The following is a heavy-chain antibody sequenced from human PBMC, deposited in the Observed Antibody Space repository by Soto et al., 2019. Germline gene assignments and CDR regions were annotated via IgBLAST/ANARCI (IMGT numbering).Heavy chain of an antibody. Sequence: PGGSLRLSCAASGFSFSSYWMSWVRQAPGKGLEWVGRIKSKTDGGTTDYAAPVKGRFTISRDDSKNTLYLQMNSLKTEDTAVYYCTTDKKGGDYYYYYMDVWGKGTTVTVSS. CDR2: IKSKTDGGTT. CDR3: TTDKKGGDYYYYYMDV. CDR1: GFSFSSYW. D-gene: IGHD3-16*01. V-gene: IGHV3-15*01. J-gene: IGHJ6*03.